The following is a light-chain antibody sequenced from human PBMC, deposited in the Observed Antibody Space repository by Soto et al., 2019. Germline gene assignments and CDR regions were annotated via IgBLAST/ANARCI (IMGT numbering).Light chain of an antibody. CDR1: SSNIGNNN. J-gene: IGLJ2*01. CDR3: AAWDDSLTGLL. Sequence: QSLLTQPPSASGTPGQRVTISCSGSSSNIGNNNVYWYQQLPGTAPKLLIYGSNQRPSGVPDRFSGSKSGTSASLAISGLRSEDEADYYCAAWDDSLTGLLFGGGTKLTVL. V-gene: IGLV1-47*01. CDR2: GSN.